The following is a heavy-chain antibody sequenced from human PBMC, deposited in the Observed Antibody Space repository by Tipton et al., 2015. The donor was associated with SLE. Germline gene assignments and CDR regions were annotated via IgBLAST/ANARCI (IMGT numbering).Heavy chain of an antibody. J-gene: IGHJ5*02. D-gene: IGHD3-22*01. CDR1: GGSFSGYY. CDR3: AREVVTGNGRHFGP. CDR2: IYYSGST. V-gene: IGHV4-34*11. Sequence: TLSLTCAVYGGSFSGYYWSWIRQPPGKGLEWIGYIYYSGSTNYNPSLKSRATISIDTSKNQFSLKLSSVTAADTAVYYCAREVVTGNGRHFGPWGQGTLVTVSS.